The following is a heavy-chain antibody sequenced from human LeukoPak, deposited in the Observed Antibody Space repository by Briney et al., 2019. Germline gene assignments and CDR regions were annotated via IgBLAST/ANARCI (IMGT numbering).Heavy chain of an antibody. D-gene: IGHD6-19*01. CDR3: ATLPMGYSSGWPYFDY. V-gene: IGHV5-51*01. J-gene: IGHJ4*02. Sequence: GESLKISCKGSGYSFPTYWIGWVRQMPGKGLEWMGIIYPGDSDTRYSPSFQGQVTISADKTITTAYLQWSSLKASDTAMYYCATLPMGYSSGWPYFDYWGQGTLVTVSS. CDR2: IYPGDSDT. CDR1: GYSFPTYW.